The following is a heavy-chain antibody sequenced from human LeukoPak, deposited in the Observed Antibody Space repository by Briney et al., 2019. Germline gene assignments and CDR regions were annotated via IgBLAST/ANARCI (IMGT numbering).Heavy chain of an antibody. J-gene: IGHJ4*02. CDR3: ARGLGIGKDYFDC. D-gene: IGHD7-27*01. CDR2: TYSSGST. Sequence: SQTLSLTCTVSGGSINSGSHYWSWIRQPPGKGLEWIGRTYSSGSTNYNPSLKGRVTISVDTSKNQFSLNLSSVTAADTAVYYCARGLGIGKDYFDCWGQGTLVTVSS. V-gene: IGHV4-61*02. CDR1: GGSINSGSHY.